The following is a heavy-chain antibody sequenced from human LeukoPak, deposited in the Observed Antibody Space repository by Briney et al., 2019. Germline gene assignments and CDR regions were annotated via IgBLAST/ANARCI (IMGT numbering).Heavy chain of an antibody. J-gene: IGHJ3*02. D-gene: IGHD3-3*02. Sequence: PSETLSLTCAVYGGSFSVYYWSWIRQPPGKGLEWIGEINHSGSTNYNPSLKSRVTISVDTSKNQFSLKLSSVTAADTAVYYCARVTPIFGVVTDAFDIWGQGTMVTVSS. V-gene: IGHV4-34*01. CDR2: INHSGST. CDR1: GGSFSVYY. CDR3: ARVTPIFGVVTDAFDI.